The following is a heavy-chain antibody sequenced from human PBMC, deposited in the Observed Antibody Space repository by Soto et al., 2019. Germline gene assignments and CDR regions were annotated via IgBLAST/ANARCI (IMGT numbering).Heavy chain of an antibody. Sequence: EVQLLESGGGLGQPGRSLRLSCAASGFTFSSYAMSWVRQAPGKGLEWVSAISGSGGTTYYAASVKGRFTISRDNSKNTLFLQMNSLRAEDTAVYYCAKFFVETGGSSGWPWTFHYWGQGTLVTVSS. CDR3: AKFFVETGGSSGWPWTFHY. CDR2: ISGSGGTT. J-gene: IGHJ4*02. CDR1: GFTFSSYA. V-gene: IGHV3-23*01. D-gene: IGHD6-25*01.